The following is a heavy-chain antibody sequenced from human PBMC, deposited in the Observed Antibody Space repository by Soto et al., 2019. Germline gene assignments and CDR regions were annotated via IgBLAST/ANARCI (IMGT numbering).Heavy chain of an antibody. CDR2: IDWENNK. J-gene: IGHJ6*02. V-gene: IGHV2-70*20. CDR3: VRIRSGYSPSSYYYGLDV. CDR1: RFLLTADARG. Sequence: SGPTLANLTRPLTLTCSFSRFLLTADARGVGWVGRPNRKALEWLALIDWENNKFYHTPLKTRLALSKDTSKNQVVLTMTDMDSVDTATYYCVRIRSGYSPSSYYYGLDVWGQGTTVTVSS. D-gene: IGHD3-3*01.